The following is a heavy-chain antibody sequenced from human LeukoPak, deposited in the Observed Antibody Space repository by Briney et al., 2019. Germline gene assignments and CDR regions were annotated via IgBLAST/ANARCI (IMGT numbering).Heavy chain of an antibody. CDR2: IYTSGST. J-gene: IGHJ4*02. Sequence: SETLSLTCTVSGGSISSYYWSWIRQPAGKGLEWIGRIYTSGSTNYNPSLKSRVTMSVDTSKNQFSLKLSSVTAADTAVYYCAEGDYYDSSGYLDYWGQGTLVTVSS. D-gene: IGHD3-22*01. CDR1: GGSISSYY. CDR3: AEGDYYDSSGYLDY. V-gene: IGHV4-4*07.